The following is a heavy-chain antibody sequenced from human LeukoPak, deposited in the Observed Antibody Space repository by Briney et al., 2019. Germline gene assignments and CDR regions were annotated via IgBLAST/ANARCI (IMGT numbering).Heavy chain of an antibody. D-gene: IGHD3-22*01. CDR3: ARVISGYYIDAFDI. V-gene: IGHV1-18*01. J-gene: IGHJ3*02. Sequence: ASVKVSCKASGYTFTSYGISWVRQAPGQGLEWMGWISAYNGNTNYAQKLQGRVTMTTDTSTSTAYMELRSLRSDDTAVYYCARVISGYYIDAFDIWGQGTMVTVSS. CDR2: ISAYNGNT. CDR1: GYTFTSYG.